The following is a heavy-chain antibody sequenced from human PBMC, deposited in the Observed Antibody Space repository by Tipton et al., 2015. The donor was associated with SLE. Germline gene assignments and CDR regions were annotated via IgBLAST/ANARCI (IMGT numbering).Heavy chain of an antibody. CDR3: ARGDGYNRRWFDP. D-gene: IGHD5-24*01. Sequence: TLSLTCTVSGGSISSSSYYWGWIRQPPGKGLEWIGRIYTSGSTNYNPSLKSRVTISVDTSKNQFSLKLSSATAADTAVYDCARGDGYNRRWFDPWGQGTLVTVSS. CDR2: IYTSGST. V-gene: IGHV4-61*02. CDR1: GGSISSSSYY. J-gene: IGHJ5*02.